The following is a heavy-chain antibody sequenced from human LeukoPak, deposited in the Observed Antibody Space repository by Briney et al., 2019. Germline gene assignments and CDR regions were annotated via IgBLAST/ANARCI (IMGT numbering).Heavy chain of an antibody. J-gene: IGHJ4*02. V-gene: IGHV3-7*01. Sequence: PGGSLRLSCETSGFSFSTYWMSWVRQAPGRGLEWVANIRPDGSEKYYVDSVKGRFTISRDIAKQSVFLQMTSLRVEDTAVYYCARVIDRYSSGWYAFYFDYWGQGTLVTVSS. CDR1: GFSFSTYW. CDR2: IRPDGSEK. D-gene: IGHD6-19*01. CDR3: ARVIDRYSSGWYAFYFDY.